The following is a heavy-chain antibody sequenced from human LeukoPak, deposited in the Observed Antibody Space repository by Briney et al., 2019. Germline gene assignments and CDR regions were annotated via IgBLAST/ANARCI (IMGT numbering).Heavy chain of an antibody. J-gene: IGHJ4*02. Sequence: GGSLRLSCAGSGFTFSSYWMHWVRQAPGKGLVWVSRINGDGSSTSYADSVKGRFTISRDNAKNTLDLQMNSLRDEDTAVYYCARGRVVVPAAFLDYWGQGTLVTVSS. CDR2: INGDGSST. CDR3: ARGRVVVPAAFLDY. D-gene: IGHD2-2*01. CDR1: GFTFSSYW. V-gene: IGHV3-74*01.